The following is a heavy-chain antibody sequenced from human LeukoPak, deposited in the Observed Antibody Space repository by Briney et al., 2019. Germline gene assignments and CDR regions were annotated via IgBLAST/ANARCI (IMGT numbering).Heavy chain of an antibody. V-gene: IGHV4-34*01. CDR1: GGSFSGYY. J-gene: IGHJ5*02. CDR2: INHSQST. D-gene: IGHD3-10*01. Sequence: SETLSLTCAVYGGSFSGYYWSWIRQPPAKGLEWIGEINHSQSTNYNPSLKSRVTISVDTSKNQFSLKLSSVTAADTAVYYCARGRGRYYGSGSSTGWFDPWGQGTLVTVSS. CDR3: ARGRGRYYGSGSSTGWFDP.